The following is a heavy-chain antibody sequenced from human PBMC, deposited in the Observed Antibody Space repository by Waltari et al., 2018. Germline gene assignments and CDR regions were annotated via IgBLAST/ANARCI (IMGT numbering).Heavy chain of an antibody. CDR1: GFTFSSYA. V-gene: IGHV3-23*01. D-gene: IGHD5-12*01. J-gene: IGHJ5*02. CDR3: AKAEGYDGLGYNWFDP. Sequence: EVQLLESGGGLVQPGGSLRLSCAASGFTFSSYAMSWVRQAPGKGLEWVSAISGSGGSTYYADSVKGRFTISRDNSKNTLYLQMNSLRAEDTAVYYCAKAEGYDGLGYNWFDPWGQGTLVTVSS. CDR2: ISGSGGST.